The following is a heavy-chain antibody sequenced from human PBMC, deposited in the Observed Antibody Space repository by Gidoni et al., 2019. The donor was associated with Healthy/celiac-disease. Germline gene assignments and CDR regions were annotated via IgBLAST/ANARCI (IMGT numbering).Heavy chain of an antibody. CDR1: GGSFSGYY. J-gene: IGHJ5*02. Sequence: QVQLQQWGAGLLKPSETLSLTCAVYGGSFSGYYWSWIRQPPGKGLEWIGEINHSGSTNYNPSLKSRVTISVDTSKNQFSLKLSSVTAADTAVYYCARGPSYSPWGQGTLVTVSS. CDR2: INHSGST. D-gene: IGHD1-26*01. V-gene: IGHV4-34*01. CDR3: ARGPSYSP.